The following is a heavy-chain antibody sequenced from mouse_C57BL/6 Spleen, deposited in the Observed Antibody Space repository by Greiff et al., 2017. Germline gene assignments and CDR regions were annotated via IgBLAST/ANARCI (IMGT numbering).Heavy chain of an antibody. J-gene: IGHJ3*01. CDR3: ASTGLTELIWFAY. CDR2: INPNNGGT. CDR1: GYTFTDYN. Sequence: EVQLLQSGPELVKPGASVKIPCKASGYTFTDYNMDWVKQSHGKSLEWIGDINPNNGGTIYNQKFKGKATLTGDKTSSTAYMELRSLTAEDTAVCYCASTGLTELIWFAYWGQGTLVTVSA. D-gene: IGHD2-4*01. V-gene: IGHV1-18*01.